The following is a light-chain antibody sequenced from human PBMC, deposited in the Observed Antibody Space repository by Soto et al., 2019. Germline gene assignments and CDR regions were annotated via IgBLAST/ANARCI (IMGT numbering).Light chain of an antibody. Sequence: DIVLTQSPATLSLSPGERATLTCRASQSVGYYLAWYQQKPGQAPRLLIYDASKRAVGIPARFSGSGSGTDFTITISSLEPEDFAVYYCHPRSDWPPIFTFGPGTKVDIK. J-gene: IGKJ3*01. CDR1: QSVGYY. CDR3: HPRSDWPPIFT. CDR2: DAS. V-gene: IGKV3-11*01.